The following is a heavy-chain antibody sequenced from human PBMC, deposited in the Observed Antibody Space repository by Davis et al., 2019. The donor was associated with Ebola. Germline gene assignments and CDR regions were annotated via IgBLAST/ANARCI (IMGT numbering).Heavy chain of an antibody. V-gene: IGHV4-4*07. J-gene: IGHJ4*02. CDR3: AGSGSYYIADDY. Sequence: GSLRLSCTVSGGSISSYYWSWIRQPAGKGLEWIGRIYTSGSTNYNPSLKSRVTMSVDTSKNQFSLKVTSVTAADTAVYYCAGSGSYYIADDYWGQGTLVTVSS. D-gene: IGHD1-26*01. CDR1: GGSISSYY. CDR2: IYTSGST.